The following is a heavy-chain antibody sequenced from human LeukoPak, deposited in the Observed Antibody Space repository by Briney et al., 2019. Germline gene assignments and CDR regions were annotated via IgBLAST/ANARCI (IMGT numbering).Heavy chain of an antibody. V-gene: IGHV3-48*02. D-gene: IGHD3-10*01. CDR2: ISSDSSTI. J-gene: IGHJ4*02. Sequence: PGGSLRLSCAASGFTFSSYSMNWVRQAPRKGLEWVSYISSDSSTIYYADSVKGRFTISRDNAKNSLYLQMKSLRDEDTAVYYCARYGSGTSYITNYFDYWGQGTLVTVSS. CDR3: ARYGSGTSYITNYFDY. CDR1: GFTFSSYS.